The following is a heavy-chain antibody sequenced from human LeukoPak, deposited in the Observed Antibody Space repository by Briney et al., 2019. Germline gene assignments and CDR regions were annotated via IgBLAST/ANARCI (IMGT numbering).Heavy chain of an antibody. D-gene: IGHD2-15*01. CDR2: INHSGST. J-gene: IGHJ6*02. Sequence: SETLSLTCAVYGGSFSGYYWSWIRQPPGKGLEGIGEINHSGSTNYNPSLKSRVTISVDTSKNQFSLKLSSVTAADTAVYYCARGGDCSGGSCYQNGMDVWGQGTTVTVSS. CDR3: ARGGDCSGGSCYQNGMDV. V-gene: IGHV4-34*01. CDR1: GGSFSGYY.